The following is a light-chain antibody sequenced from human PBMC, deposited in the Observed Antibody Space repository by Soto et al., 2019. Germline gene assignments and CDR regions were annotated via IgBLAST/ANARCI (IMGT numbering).Light chain of an antibody. Sequence: QSVLTQPPSVSGAPGQRVTISCTGSSSNIGAGYDVHWYQQLPGTAPKLLIYGNSNRPSGVPGRFSGSKSGTSASLAITGFRVEDGVNNSGKSLEAGRVGYVFGIGTRVTVL. V-gene: IGLV1-40*01. CDR3: KSLEAGRVGYV. CDR2: GNS. CDR1: SSNIGAGYD. J-gene: IGLJ1*01.